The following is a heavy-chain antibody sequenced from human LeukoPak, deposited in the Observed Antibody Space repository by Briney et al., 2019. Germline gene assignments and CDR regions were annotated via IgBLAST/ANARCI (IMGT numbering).Heavy chain of an antibody. CDR3: ARGYYGSGSYSIPFGY. CDR2: MNPNSGNT. Sequence: ASVKVSCKASGYTFTSYDINWVRQATGQGLEGMGWMNPNSGNTGYAQKFQGRVTMTRNTSISTAYMELSSLRSEDTAVYYCARGYYGSGSYSIPFGYWGQGTLVTVSS. J-gene: IGHJ4*02. V-gene: IGHV1-8*01. CDR1: GYTFTSYD. D-gene: IGHD3-10*01.